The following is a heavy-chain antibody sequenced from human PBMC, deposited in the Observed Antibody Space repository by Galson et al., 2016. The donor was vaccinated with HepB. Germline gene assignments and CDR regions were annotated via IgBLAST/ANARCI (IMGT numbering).Heavy chain of an antibody. D-gene: IGHD3-3*01. CDR2: IRAYNGNT. V-gene: IGHV1-18*01. CDR3: ARAVLPNYGMDV. J-gene: IGHJ6*02. CDR1: RYTFTNYG. Sequence: SVKVSCKASRYTFTNYGISWVRQAPGQGLEWMGWIRAYNGNTNYAQKFQGRVTMTTDTSTSTAYMELRSLKSDDTAVYYCARAVLPNYGMDVWGQGTTVTVSS.